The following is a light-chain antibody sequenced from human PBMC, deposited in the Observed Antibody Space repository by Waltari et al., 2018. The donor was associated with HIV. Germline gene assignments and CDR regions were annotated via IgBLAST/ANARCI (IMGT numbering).Light chain of an antibody. CDR3: QQSDTYYT. Sequence: DIQMTQSPSTLSVAVGARVVNTCRASQRISSSLAWYQQKPGKAPRLLISQASVLEPGVPSRFSGSGSGTDFTLTINILQPDDFGTYYCQQSDTYYTFGQGTKLERK. CDR1: QRISSS. V-gene: IGKV1-5*03. J-gene: IGKJ2*01. CDR2: QAS.